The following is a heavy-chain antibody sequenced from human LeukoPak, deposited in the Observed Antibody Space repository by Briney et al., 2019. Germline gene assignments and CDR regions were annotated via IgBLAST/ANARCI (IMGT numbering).Heavy chain of an antibody. Sequence: QTGGSLRLSCAASGFTFSNYAMSWVRQAPGKGLEWVSAISGSGGSTYYADSVKGRFIISRDNSKNTLYLQMSSLRAEDTAVYYCAKDQADCSRTSCYERGFDYWGQGTLVTVSS. CDR1: GFTFSNYA. CDR2: ISGSGGST. V-gene: IGHV3-23*01. CDR3: AKDQADCSRTSCYERGFDY. J-gene: IGHJ4*02. D-gene: IGHD2-2*01.